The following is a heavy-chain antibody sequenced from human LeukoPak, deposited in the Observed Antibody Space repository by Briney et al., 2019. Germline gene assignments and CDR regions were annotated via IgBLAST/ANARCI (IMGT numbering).Heavy chain of an antibody. J-gene: IGHJ4*02. CDR1: GGSFSGYY. V-gene: IGHV4-34*01. CDR3: ARGLRYARS. CDR2: INHSGST. D-gene: IGHD3-9*01. Sequence: SETLSLTCAVYGGSFSGYYWSWIRQPPGKGLEWIGEINHSGSTNYNPSLKSRVTISVDTSKNQFSLKLSSVTAADTAVYYCARGLRYARSWGQGTLATVSS.